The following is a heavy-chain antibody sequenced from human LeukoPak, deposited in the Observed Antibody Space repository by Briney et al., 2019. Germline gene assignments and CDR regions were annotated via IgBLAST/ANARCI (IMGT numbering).Heavy chain of an antibody. CDR1: GFTFDDYA. V-gene: IGHV3-9*01. Sequence: PGGSLRLSCAASGFTFDDYAMHWVRQAPGKGLEWVSGISWNSGSIGYADSVKGRFTISRDNAKNSLYLQMNSLRAEDTAVYYCARESGEKIAAAVGHWGQGTLVTVSS. CDR2: ISWNSGSI. CDR3: ARESGEKIAAAVGH. D-gene: IGHD6-13*01. J-gene: IGHJ4*02.